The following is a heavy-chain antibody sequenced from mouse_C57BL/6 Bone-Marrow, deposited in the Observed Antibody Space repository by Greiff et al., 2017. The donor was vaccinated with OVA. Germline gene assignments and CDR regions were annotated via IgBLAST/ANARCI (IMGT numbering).Heavy chain of an antibody. CDR1: GFTFSSYA. CDR2: ISDGGSYT. J-gene: IGHJ3*01. Sequence: EVQLVESGGGLVKPGGSLKLSCAASGFTFSSYAMSWVRQTPEKRLEWVATISDGGSYTYYPDNVKGRFTISRDNAKNNLYLQMSHLKSEDTAMYYCAREGDSSGWGFAYWGQGTLVTVSA. CDR3: AREGDSSGWGFAY. D-gene: IGHD3-2*02. V-gene: IGHV5-4*01.